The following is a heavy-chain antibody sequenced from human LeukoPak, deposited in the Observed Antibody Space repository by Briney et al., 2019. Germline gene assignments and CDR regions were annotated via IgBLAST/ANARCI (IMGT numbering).Heavy chain of an antibody. J-gene: IGHJ6*02. CDR3: ARVSSGSGSFYYYGMDV. CDR1: GYTFTSYG. Sequence: GASVKVSCKASGYTFTSYGISWVRQAPGQGLEWMGWISAYNGNTNYAQKLQGRVTMTTDTSTSTAYMELRSLRSDDTAVYYCARVSSGSGSFYYYGMDVWGQGTRSPSP. V-gene: IGHV1-18*01. CDR2: ISAYNGNT. D-gene: IGHD3-10*01.